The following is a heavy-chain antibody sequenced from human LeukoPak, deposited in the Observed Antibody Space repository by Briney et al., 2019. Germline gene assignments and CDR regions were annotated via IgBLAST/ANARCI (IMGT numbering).Heavy chain of an antibody. CDR1: GLTFSSYA. J-gene: IGHJ6*03. CDR3: AKGGLGYSSYSYYYYYMDV. Sequence: RSGGSLRLSCAASGLTFSSYAMNWVRQAPGKGLEWVSAISGSGSSTYYADSVKGRFTISRDNSKNTLYLQMNSLRAEDTAVYYCAKGGLGYSSYSYYYYYMDVWGKGTTVTVSS. D-gene: IGHD6-13*01. CDR2: ISGSGSST. V-gene: IGHV3-23*01.